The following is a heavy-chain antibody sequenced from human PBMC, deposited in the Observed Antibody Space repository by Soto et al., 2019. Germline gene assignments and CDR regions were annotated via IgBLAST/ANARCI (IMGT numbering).Heavy chain of an antibody. CDR2: ISGGSETT. D-gene: IGHD2-15*01. V-gene: IGHV3-23*01. CDR1: GFTFKNQA. Sequence: EVQLLESGGGLVQPGGSLRLSCAASGFTFKNQALSWVRQFPGGGLQWVSAISGGSETTNYADPVKGRFTISRDNTKNTMVLRMSSLRVEDKAVYHCAKGGRGYSSAGGRKGDVTWGQGTLVTVSS. J-gene: IGHJ5*02. CDR3: AKGGRGYSSAGGRKGDVT.